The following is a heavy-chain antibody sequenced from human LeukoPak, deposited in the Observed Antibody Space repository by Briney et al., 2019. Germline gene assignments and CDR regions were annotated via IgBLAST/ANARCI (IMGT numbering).Heavy chain of an antibody. CDR3: AREDGGVYYYGSGSYYNLNWFDP. CDR2: ISSSSSTI. Sequence: PGGSLRLSCAASGFTFSSYSMNWVRQAPGKGLEWVSYISSSSSTIYYADSVKGRFTISRDNAKNSLYLQMNSLRAEDTAVYYCAREDGGVYYYGSGSYYNLNWFDPWGQGTLVTVSS. J-gene: IGHJ5*02. CDR1: GFTFSSYS. V-gene: IGHV3-48*04. D-gene: IGHD3-10*01.